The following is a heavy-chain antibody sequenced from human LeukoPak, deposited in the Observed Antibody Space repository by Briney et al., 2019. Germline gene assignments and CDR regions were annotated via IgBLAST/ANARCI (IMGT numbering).Heavy chain of an antibody. CDR2: VYYGGST. V-gene: IGHV4-59*01. D-gene: IGHD2-15*01. Sequence: PSETLSLTCTVSGGSISTYYWSWIRQPPGKGLAWIGYVYYGGSTSYSPSLKSRVTISVDTSKNQFSLKLSSVTAADTAVYHCARGRGCSGGSYYADYWGQGTLVTVSS. CDR3: ARGRGCSGGSYYADY. J-gene: IGHJ4*02. CDR1: GGSISTYY.